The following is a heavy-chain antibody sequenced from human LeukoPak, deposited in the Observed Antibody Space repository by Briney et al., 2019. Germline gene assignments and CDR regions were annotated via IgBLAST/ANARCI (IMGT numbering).Heavy chain of an antibody. V-gene: IGHV4-59*08. CDR2: VYCSGSA. CDR1: SGSISSYY. CDR3: ARHEKLGQFDY. Sequence: MTSETLSLTCTVSSGSISSYYWSWIRQPPGKGLEWIGYVYCSGSANYNPSLKSRVTISVDTSKNQFSLKLSSVTAADTAVYYCARHEKLGQFDYWGQGTLVTVSS. D-gene: IGHD3-10*01. J-gene: IGHJ4*02.